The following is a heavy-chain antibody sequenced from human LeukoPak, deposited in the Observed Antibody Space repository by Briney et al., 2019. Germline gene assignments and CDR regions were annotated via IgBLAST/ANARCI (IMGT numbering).Heavy chain of an antibody. Sequence: GASVKVSCKASGYTFTSYAMHWVRQAPGQRLEWMGWINAGNGNTEYSQKFQGRVTITRDTSASTAYMELSSLRSEDTAVYYCANSNPNSSGWYGDAFDIWGQGTMVTVSS. V-gene: IGHV1-3*01. CDR2: INAGNGNT. J-gene: IGHJ3*02. CDR1: GYTFTSYA. CDR3: ANSNPNSSGWYGDAFDI. D-gene: IGHD6-19*01.